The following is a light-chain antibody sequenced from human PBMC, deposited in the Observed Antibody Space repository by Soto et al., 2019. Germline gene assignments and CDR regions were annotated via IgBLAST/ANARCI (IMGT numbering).Light chain of an antibody. CDR3: QQYGSSLLFT. V-gene: IGKV3-20*01. Sequence: EILLTQSPDSLSLSPGDRATLSCRASQSFSSTFFAWYQQKPGQAPRLLLYGATSRATGIPDRFSGSESGTDFILTSSRLEPEEFAVYYCQQYGSSLLFTFGPGTKVDIK. J-gene: IGKJ3*01. CDR2: GAT. CDR1: QSFSSTF.